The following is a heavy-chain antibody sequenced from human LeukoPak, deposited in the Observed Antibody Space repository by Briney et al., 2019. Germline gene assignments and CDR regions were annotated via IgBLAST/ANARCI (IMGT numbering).Heavy chain of an antibody. J-gene: IGHJ3*02. CDR2: IPPDWGGA. D-gene: IGHD6-6*01. Sequence: PGGSLRLSCAPSGVTFSNFWMHWVRHAQGKGRGWVSRIPPDWGGAHYMDSVSGRFTLSRDTPQNTLYLQMYSLRAQHTAVYHCARSKSSYSTDAFDIWGQGTMVTVSS. CDR3: ARSKSSYSTDAFDI. V-gene: IGHV3-74*01. CDR1: GVTFSNFW.